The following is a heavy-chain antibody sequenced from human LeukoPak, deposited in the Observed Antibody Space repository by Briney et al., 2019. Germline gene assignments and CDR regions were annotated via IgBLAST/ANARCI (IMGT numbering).Heavy chain of an antibody. D-gene: IGHD1-26*01. Sequence: ASVKVSCKASGYTFTGYYMHWVRQAPGQGLEWMGWINPNSGGTNYAQKFQGRVTMTRDTSTSTAYMELSRLRSDDTAVYYCARDRGVVGATDAFDIWGQGTMVTVSS. CDR2: INPNSGGT. CDR1: GYTFTGYY. CDR3: ARDRGVVGATDAFDI. V-gene: IGHV1-2*02. J-gene: IGHJ3*02.